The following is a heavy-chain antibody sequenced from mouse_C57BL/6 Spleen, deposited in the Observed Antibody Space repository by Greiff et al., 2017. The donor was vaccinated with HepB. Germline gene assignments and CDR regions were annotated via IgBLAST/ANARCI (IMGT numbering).Heavy chain of an antibody. Sequence: QVQLQESGAELARPGASVKLSCKASGYTFTSYGISWVKQRTGQGLEWIGEIYPRSGNTYYNEKFKGKATLTADKSSSTAYMELRSLTSEDSAVYFCAREANYGSSPYYFDYWGQGTTLTVSS. J-gene: IGHJ2*01. CDR1: GYTFTSYG. CDR3: AREANYGSSPYYFDY. V-gene: IGHV1-81*01. CDR2: IYPRSGNT. D-gene: IGHD1-1*01.